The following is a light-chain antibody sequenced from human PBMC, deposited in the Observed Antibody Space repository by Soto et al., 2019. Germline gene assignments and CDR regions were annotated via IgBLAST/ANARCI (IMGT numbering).Light chain of an antibody. CDR1: QEIRND. Sequence: AIQMTQSPSSLSASVGDGVTITCRASQEIRNDLGWYQQKPGKTPKLLIFAASCLQSGVPSRFMGSGSGTDFTLTIISLQPEDFATYYCLQDFNYPWTFCQGTKVEIE. J-gene: IGKJ1*01. CDR3: LQDFNYPWT. CDR2: AAS. V-gene: IGKV1-6*01.